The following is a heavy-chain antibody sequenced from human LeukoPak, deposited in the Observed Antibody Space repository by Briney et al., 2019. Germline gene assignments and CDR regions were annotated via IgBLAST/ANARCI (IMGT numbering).Heavy chain of an antibody. CDR3: ARAPPPSAAAGSWFDY. CDR1: GGSISSYY. D-gene: IGHD6-13*01. Sequence: SETLSLTCTVSGGSISSYYRSWIRQPPGKGLEWIGYIYYSGSTNYNPPLKSRVTISVDTSKNQFSLKLSSVTAADTAVYYCARAPPPSAAAGSWFDYWGQGTLVTVSS. J-gene: IGHJ4*02. CDR2: IYYSGST. V-gene: IGHV4-59*12.